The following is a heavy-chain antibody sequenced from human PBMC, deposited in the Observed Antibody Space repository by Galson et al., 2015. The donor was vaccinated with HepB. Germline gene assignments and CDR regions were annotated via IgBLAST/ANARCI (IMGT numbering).Heavy chain of an antibody. Sequence: SVKVSCKASGFTFTSSAMQWVRQARGQRLEWIGWIVVGSGNTNYAQKFQEGVTITRDMSTSTAYMELSSLRSEDTAVYYCAATGLMVRGVPDAFDIWGQGTMVTVSS. J-gene: IGHJ3*02. V-gene: IGHV1-58*02. CDR3: AATGLMVRGVPDAFDI. D-gene: IGHD3-10*01. CDR1: GFTFTSSA. CDR2: IVVGSGNT.